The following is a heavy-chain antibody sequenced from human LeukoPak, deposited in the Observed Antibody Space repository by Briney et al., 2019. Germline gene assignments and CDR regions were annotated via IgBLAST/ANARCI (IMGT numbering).Heavy chain of an antibody. CDR2: ISYDGSNK. CDR1: GFTLSSYW. D-gene: IGHD5-12*01. J-gene: IGHJ4*02. Sequence: GGSLRLSCAASGFTLSSYWMSWVRQAPGKGLEWVAVISYDGSNKYYADSVKGRFTISRDNSKNTLYLQMNSLRAEDTAVYYCARAPRELATIFDYWGQGTLVTVSS. CDR3: ARAPRELATIFDY. V-gene: IGHV3-30*03.